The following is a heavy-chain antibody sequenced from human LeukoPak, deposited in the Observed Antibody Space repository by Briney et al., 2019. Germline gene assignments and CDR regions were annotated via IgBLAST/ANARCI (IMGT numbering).Heavy chain of an antibody. CDR1: GFTFSSCG. CDR3: ASYVLGDAFDI. Sequence: PGGSLRLSCAASGFTFSSCGMHWVRQAPGKGLEWVAVIWYDGGNKYYADSVKGRFTISRDNSKNTLYLQMNSLRAEDTAVYYCASYVLGDAFDIWGQGTMVTVSS. CDR2: IWYDGGNK. J-gene: IGHJ3*02. V-gene: IGHV3-33*01. D-gene: IGHD3-3*02.